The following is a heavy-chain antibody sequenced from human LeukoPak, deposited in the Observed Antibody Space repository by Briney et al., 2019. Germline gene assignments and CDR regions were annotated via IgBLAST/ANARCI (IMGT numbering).Heavy chain of an antibody. CDR2: IYYSGST. V-gene: IGHV4-30-4*01. CDR1: DGSSSSGDYY. D-gene: IGHD5-24*01. J-gene: IGHJ4*02. CDR3: ASYLEEMATTGYFDY. Sequence: PSETLSLTCTVSDGSSSSGDYYWSWIRQPPGKGLEWIGYIYYSGSTYYNPSLKSRVTISVDTSKNQFSLKLSSVTAADTAVYYCASYLEEMATTGYFDYWGQGSLVTVSS.